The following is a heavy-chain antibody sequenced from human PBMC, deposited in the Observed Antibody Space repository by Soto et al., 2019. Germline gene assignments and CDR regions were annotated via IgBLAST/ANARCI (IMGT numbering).Heavy chain of an antibody. CDR2: IYYSGST. CDR3: ARDHIGGYCSSTSCPLYGMDV. Sequence: SETLSLTCTVSGGSISSGGYYWSWIRQHPGKGLEWIGYIYYSGSTYYNPSLKSRVTISVDTSKNQFSLKLSSVTAADTAVYYCARDHIGGYCSSTSCPLYGMDVWGQGTTVTVSS. D-gene: IGHD2-2*01. V-gene: IGHV4-31*03. J-gene: IGHJ6*02. CDR1: GGSISSGGYY.